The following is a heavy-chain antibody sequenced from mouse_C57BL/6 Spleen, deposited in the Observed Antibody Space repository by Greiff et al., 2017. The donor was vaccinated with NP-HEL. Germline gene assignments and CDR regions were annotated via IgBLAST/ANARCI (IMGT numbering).Heavy chain of an antibody. V-gene: IGHV5-17*01. J-gene: IGHJ4*01. CDR2: ISSGSSTL. D-gene: IGHD1-1*01. CDR1: GFTFSDYG. Sequence: EVKLMESGGGLVKPGGSLKLSCAASGFTFSDYGMHWVRPAPEKGLEWVAYISSGSSTLYYADTVKGRSPISSDNAKNTLFLQMTGLRSEDTAMYYCARRPHYYGSSFYYAMDYWGQGTSVTVSS. CDR3: ARRPHYYGSSFYYAMDY.